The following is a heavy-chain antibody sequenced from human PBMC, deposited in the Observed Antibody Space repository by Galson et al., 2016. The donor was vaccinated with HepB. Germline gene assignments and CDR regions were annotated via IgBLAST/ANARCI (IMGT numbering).Heavy chain of an antibody. D-gene: IGHD3-16*01. CDR3: ASAGKSYGERDGMDV. CDR2: LDPEKLTT. Sequence: QSGAEVKKPGESLKISCKVSGHPLSDVSLNEISMHWVRQAPGKGLEWLGGLDPEKLTTIYGQSFQGRVTMTEDTSTDTAYMELSSLTFEDTAVYYCASAGKSYGERDGMDVWGQGTTVTVSS. V-gene: IGHV1-24*01. CDR1: GHPLSDVSLNEIS. J-gene: IGHJ6*02.